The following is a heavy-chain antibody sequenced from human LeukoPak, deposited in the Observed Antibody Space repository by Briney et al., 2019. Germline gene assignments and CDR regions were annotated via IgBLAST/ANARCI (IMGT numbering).Heavy chain of an antibody. CDR2: IYHSGST. J-gene: IGHJ4*02. CDR1: GGSISSGGYS. CDR3: ARSIYGSGSFYFDY. D-gene: IGHD3-10*01. Sequence: SQTLSLTCAVSGGSISSGGYSWSWIRQPPGKGLEWIGYIYHSGSTYYNPSPKSRVTISVDRSKNQFSLKLSSVTAADTAVYYCARSIYGSGSFYFDYWGQGTLVTVSS. V-gene: IGHV4-30-2*01.